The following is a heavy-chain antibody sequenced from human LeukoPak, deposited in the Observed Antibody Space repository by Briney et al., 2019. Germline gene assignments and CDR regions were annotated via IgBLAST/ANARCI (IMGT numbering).Heavy chain of an antibody. CDR2: ISGSGGST. CDR1: GFTFSSYA. D-gene: IGHD3-16*02. Sequence: GGSLRLSCAASGFTFSSYAMSWVRQAPGKGLEWVSAISGSGGSTYYADSVKGRFTISRDNSKNTLYLQMNSLRAEDTAVYYCAKDQMITFGGVIAIAAFDYWGQGTLVTVSS. J-gene: IGHJ4*02. CDR3: AKDQMITFGGVIAIAAFDY. V-gene: IGHV3-23*01.